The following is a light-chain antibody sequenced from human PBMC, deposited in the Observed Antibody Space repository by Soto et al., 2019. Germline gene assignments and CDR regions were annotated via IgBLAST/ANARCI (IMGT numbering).Light chain of an antibody. V-gene: IGKV3-15*01. Sequence: PGERATLSCRASETVATNLAWYQQKPGQAPRLLISGASTRAAGILDRFRGSGSGTEFTLTISSLRSEDSAIYYCQQYFEWPPMTFGQGTKVEI. CDR3: QQYFEWPPMT. CDR2: GAS. J-gene: IGKJ1*01. CDR1: ETVATN.